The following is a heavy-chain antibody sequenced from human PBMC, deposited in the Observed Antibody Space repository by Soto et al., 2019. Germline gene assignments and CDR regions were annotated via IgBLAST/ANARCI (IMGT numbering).Heavy chain of an antibody. D-gene: IGHD3-16*01. J-gene: IGHJ5*02. CDR1: GGSISSYY. CDR3: ARDRPDDYVWGSLGNRFDP. Sequence: SETLSLTCTVSGGSISSYYWSWIRQPPGKGLEWIGYIYYSGSTNYNPSLKSRVTISVDTSKNQFSLKLSSVTAADTAVYYCARDRPDDYVWGSLGNRFDPWGQGTLVTVSS. V-gene: IGHV4-59*01. CDR2: IYYSGST.